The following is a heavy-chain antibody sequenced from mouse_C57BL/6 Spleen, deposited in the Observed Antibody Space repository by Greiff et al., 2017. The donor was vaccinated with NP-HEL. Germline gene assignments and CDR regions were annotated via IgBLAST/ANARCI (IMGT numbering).Heavy chain of an antibody. D-gene: IGHD1-1*01. V-gene: IGHV1-62-2*01. CDR3: ARHEDYYGSSYGWYFDV. CDR2: FYPGSGSI. Sequence: VKLVESGAELVKPGASVKLSCKASGYTFTEYTIHWVKQRSGQGLEWIGWFYPGSGSIKYNEKFKDKATLTADKSSSTVYMELSRLTSEDSAVYFCARHEDYYGSSYGWYFDVWGTGTTVTVSS. CDR1: GYTFTEYT. J-gene: IGHJ1*03.